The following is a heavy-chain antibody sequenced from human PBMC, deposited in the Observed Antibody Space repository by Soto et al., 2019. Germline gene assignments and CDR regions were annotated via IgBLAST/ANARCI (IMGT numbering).Heavy chain of an antibody. Sequence: VASVKVSCKASGYTFTSYAMHWVRQAPGQRLEWMGWINAGNGNTKYSQKFQGRVTITRDTSASTAYMELSSLRSEDTAVYYCARGFIVVVPAAMRVGWFDPWGQGTLVTVSS. J-gene: IGHJ5*02. D-gene: IGHD2-2*01. V-gene: IGHV1-3*01. CDR1: GYTFTSYA. CDR2: INAGNGNT. CDR3: ARGFIVVVPAAMRVGWFDP.